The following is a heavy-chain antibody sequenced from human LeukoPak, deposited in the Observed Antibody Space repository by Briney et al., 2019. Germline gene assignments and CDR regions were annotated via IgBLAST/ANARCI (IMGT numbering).Heavy chain of an antibody. V-gene: IGHV3-30*04. Sequence: GTSLRLSCVASGFTFGNYDMYWVRQAPGKGLEWVAIISYDGHNKYHADSVKGRFTISRDNSRNTLFLQMNSLRADDTAVYYCARGDDYWGQGALVTVSS. CDR2: ISYDGHNK. CDR3: ARGDDY. J-gene: IGHJ4*02. CDR1: GFTFGNYD.